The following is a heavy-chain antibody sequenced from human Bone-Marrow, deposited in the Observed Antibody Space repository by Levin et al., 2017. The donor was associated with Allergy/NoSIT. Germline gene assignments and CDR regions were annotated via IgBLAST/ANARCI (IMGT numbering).Heavy chain of an antibody. CDR1: GFTFSSYS. CDR3: ARDYCSGGSCYLDFDY. Sequence: PGESLKISCAASGFTFSSYSMNWVRQAPGKGLEWVSSISSSSSYIYYADSVKGRFTISRDNAKNSLYLQMNSLRAEDTAVYYCARDYCSGGSCYLDFDYWGQGTLVTVSS. D-gene: IGHD2-15*01. V-gene: IGHV3-21*01. J-gene: IGHJ4*02. CDR2: ISSSSSYI.